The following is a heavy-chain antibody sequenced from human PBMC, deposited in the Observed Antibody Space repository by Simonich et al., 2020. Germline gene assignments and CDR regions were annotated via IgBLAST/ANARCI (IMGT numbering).Heavy chain of an antibody. CDR1: GGSISSYY. V-gene: IGHV4-59*08. Sequence: QVQLQESGPGLVKPSETLSLTCTVSGGSISSYYRSWIRQPTGKGLEWVGYINYSRNTNYNPSLKSQVTISVDTSKNQFSLKLSSVTAADTAVYYCARHDRWLQFYFDYWGQGTLVTVSS. CDR2: INYSRNT. CDR3: ARHDRWLQFYFDY. J-gene: IGHJ4*02. D-gene: IGHD5-12*01.